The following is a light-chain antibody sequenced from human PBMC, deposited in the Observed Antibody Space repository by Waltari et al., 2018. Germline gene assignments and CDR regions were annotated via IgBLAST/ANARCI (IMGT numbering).Light chain of an antibody. CDR3: QQRGNLPET. CDR2: DAS. J-gene: IGKJ2*01. CDR1: QNVNSF. V-gene: IGKV3-11*01. Sequence: EIVLKQPPGTLSLYPGDRATLSCRASQNVNSFLAWYQQKRGQAPRLLIYDASKRATGIPDRISGSGSGTDFTLTISSLEPEDFAIYYCQQRGNLPETFGRGTRVEMK.